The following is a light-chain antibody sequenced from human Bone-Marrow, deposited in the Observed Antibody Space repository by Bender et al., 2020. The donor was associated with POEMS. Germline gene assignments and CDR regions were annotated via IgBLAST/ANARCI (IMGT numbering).Light chain of an antibody. V-gene: IGLV1-44*01. Sequence: GAPGQRVTISCTGRSSNIGAGYDVHWYQQLPGTAPKLLIYINNQRPSGVPDRFSGSKSGTSASLAISGLQSEDEADYYCAAWEDSLNGWVFGGGTKLTVL. CDR2: INN. J-gene: IGLJ3*02. CDR1: SSNIGAGYD. CDR3: AAWEDSLNGWV.